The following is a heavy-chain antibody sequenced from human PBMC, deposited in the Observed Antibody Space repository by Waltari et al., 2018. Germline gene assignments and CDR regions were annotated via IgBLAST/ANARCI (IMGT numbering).Heavy chain of an antibody. CDR2: ISWNSGSI. J-gene: IGHJ3*02. Sequence: EVQLVESGGGLVQPGRSLRLSCSASGFTFDDYAMHWVRQAPGKGLEWVSGISWNSGSIGYADSVKGRFTISRDNAKNSLYLQMNSLRAEDTALYYCAKGLRSGDAFDIWGQGTMVTVSS. CDR1: GFTFDDYA. D-gene: IGHD3-3*01. CDR3: AKGLRSGDAFDI. V-gene: IGHV3-9*01.